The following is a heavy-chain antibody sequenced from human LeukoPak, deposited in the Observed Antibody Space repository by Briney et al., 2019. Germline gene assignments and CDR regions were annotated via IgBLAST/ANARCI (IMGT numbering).Heavy chain of an antibody. Sequence: ASVKVSCKASGYTFTGYYMHWVRQAPGQGLEWMGWIHPNSGGTNYAQKFQGRVTMTRDTSISTAYMELSRLRSDDTAVYYCVRAQILYCSSTSCYLGYWGQGTLVTVSS. CDR1: GYTFTGYY. V-gene: IGHV1-2*02. J-gene: IGHJ4*02. D-gene: IGHD2-2*01. CDR2: IHPNSGGT. CDR3: VRAQILYCSSTSCYLGY.